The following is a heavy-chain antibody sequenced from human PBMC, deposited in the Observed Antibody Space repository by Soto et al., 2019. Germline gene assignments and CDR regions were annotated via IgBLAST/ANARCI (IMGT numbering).Heavy chain of an antibody. V-gene: IGHV3-74*01. CDR3: ARVNCSGDTCFFGGTH. Sequence: EVQLAESGGVLVQPGGSLILSCVASGFTFRDHWMHWVRQAPGKGLVWISRINSGGSRTNYADSVKGRFTISRDNAKNTLYLEMTRLSLEDTAVYYCARVNCSGDTCFFGGTHWGRGTLVTVSS. CDR1: GFTFRDHW. CDR2: INSGGSRT. J-gene: IGHJ4*02. D-gene: IGHD2-21*02.